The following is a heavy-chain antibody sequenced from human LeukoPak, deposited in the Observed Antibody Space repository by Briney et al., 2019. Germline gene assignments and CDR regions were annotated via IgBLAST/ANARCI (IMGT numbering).Heavy chain of an antibody. D-gene: IGHD3-3*01. CDR2: ISNSGGNT. V-gene: IGHV3-23*01. CDR3: AKDGGI. Sequence: GGSLRLSCAASGFTFTTYAMTWVRQTPGKGLEWVSAISNSGGNTYYADSVKGRFTISRDNSKNTLYLQMNSLRAEDTAVYYCAKDGGIWGQGTMVTVSS. J-gene: IGHJ3*02. CDR1: GFTFTTYA.